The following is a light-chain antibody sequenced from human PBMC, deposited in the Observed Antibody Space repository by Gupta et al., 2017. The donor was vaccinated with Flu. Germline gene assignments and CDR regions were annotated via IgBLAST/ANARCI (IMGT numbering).Light chain of an antibody. CDR3: EQSYRTPRT. CDR1: QTISVL. CDR2: AAS. Sequence: PSSLSASVGDRVTITCRASQTISVLLNWYQQKPGKAPNLLIYAASSFQVGVPSRFRGSGSGTXFSLTIXSLQPEDFATYYCEQSYRTPRTFGXGTKVE. J-gene: IGKJ2*01. V-gene: IGKV1-39*01.